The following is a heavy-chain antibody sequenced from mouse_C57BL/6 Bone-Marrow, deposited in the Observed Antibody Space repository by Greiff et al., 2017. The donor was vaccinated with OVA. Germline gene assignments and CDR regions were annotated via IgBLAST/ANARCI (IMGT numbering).Heavy chain of an antibody. CDR1: GFTFSDYG. CDR2: ISSGSSTI. CDR3: ARPKVTTNYAMDY. Sequence: EVKLVESGGGLVKPGGSLKLSCAASGFTFSDYGMHWVRQAPEKGLEWVAYISSGSSTIYYADTVKGRFTISRDNAKNTLFLQMTSLRSEDTAMYYCARPKVTTNYAMDYWGQGTSVTVSS. V-gene: IGHV5-17*01. D-gene: IGHD2-2*01. J-gene: IGHJ4*01.